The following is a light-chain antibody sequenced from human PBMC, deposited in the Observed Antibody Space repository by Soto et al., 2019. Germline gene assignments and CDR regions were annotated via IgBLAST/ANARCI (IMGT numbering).Light chain of an antibody. J-gene: IGKJ1*01. CDR1: QSVSSSY. CDR3: QQYGSSPGT. V-gene: IGKV3-20*01. CDR2: GAS. Sequence: EIVLTQSPGTLSLSPGERATLSCRASQSVSSSYLAWYQQKPGQAPRLLIYGASSRATGIPDRFSASGSGTDFTLTISSLEPEDFAVYYCQQYGSSPGTFGQGTKVEIK.